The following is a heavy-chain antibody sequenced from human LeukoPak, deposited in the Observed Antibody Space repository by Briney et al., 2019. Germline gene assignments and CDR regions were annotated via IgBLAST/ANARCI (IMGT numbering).Heavy chain of an antibody. CDR2: ISSSSSYI. CDR1: RFTFSSYS. Sequence: GGSLRHSCAASRFTFSSYSMNWVRQAPGKGLEWVSSISSSSSYIYYADSVKGRFTISRDNAKNSLYLQMNSLRAEDTAVYYCAKEIWPTVTTPGWTYFDYWGQGTLVTVSS. CDR3: AKEIWPTVTTPGWTYFDY. D-gene: IGHD4-17*01. V-gene: IGHV3-21*01. J-gene: IGHJ4*02.